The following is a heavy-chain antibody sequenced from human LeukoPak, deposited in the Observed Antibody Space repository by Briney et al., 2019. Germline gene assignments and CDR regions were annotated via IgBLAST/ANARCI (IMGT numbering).Heavy chain of an antibody. CDR1: GYTFTGYY. CDR3: ARDIEATYYYDSSGYAFDY. J-gene: IGHJ4*02. Sequence: SVKVSCKASGYTFTGYYMHWVRQAPGQGLEWMGIINPSGGSTSYAQKFQGRVTMTRDTSTSTVYMELSSLRSEDTAVYYCARDIEATYYYDSSGYAFDYWGQGTLVTVSS. CDR2: INPSGGST. D-gene: IGHD3-22*01. V-gene: IGHV1-46*01.